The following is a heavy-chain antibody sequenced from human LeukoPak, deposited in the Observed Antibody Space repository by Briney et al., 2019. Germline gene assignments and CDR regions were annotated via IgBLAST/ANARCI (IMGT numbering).Heavy chain of an antibody. CDR3: ARARDGYSYGYLGY. Sequence: SETLSLTCTVSGGSISSYYWSWIRQPPGKGLEWIGYIYYSGSTNFNPSLKSRVTLSVDTSKNQFSLKLSSVTAADTAVYYCARARDGYSYGYLGYWGQGTLVTVSS. CDR1: GGSISSYY. J-gene: IGHJ4*02. D-gene: IGHD5-18*01. CDR2: IYYSGST. V-gene: IGHV4-59*01.